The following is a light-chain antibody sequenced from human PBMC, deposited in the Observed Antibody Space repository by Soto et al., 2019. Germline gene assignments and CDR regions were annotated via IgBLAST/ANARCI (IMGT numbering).Light chain of an antibody. V-gene: IGKV1-9*01. Sequence: DIQLTQSPSFLSASVGDRVTITCRASQGISSYLAWYQQKPGKAPNLLIYAASTFQTGVPSRFSGSVSGTEFTLTISSLQPEDFATYYCQQLNSYPITFGGGTKVEIK. CDR3: QQLNSYPIT. CDR1: QGISSY. J-gene: IGKJ4*01. CDR2: AAS.